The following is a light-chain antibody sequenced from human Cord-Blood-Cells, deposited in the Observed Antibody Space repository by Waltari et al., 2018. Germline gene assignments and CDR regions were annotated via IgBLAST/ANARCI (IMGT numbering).Light chain of an antibody. CDR3: SSYTSSSTPYV. J-gene: IGLJ1*01. CDR2: DVS. V-gene: IGLV2-14*01. CDR1: SSDVGGYTS. Sequence: QSALTQPASVSGSPGQSITISCTGTSSDVGGYTSVSWYQQHPGKAPKLMIYDVSNRHSGVSNRFSGSKSGNTASLTISGLQAEDEADYYCSSYTSSSTPYVFGTGTKVTVL.